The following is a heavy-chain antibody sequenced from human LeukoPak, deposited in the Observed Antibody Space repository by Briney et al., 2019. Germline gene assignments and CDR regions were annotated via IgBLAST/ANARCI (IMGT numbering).Heavy chain of an antibody. CDR1: GYTFTGYY. D-gene: IGHD3-10*01. Sequence: ASVKVSCKASGYTFTGYYMHWVRQAPGQGLEWMGWINPNSGGTNYAQKLQGRVTMTRDTSISTAYMELSRLRSDDTAVYYCARDFGLWFGELLYAFDIWGQGTMVTVSS. CDR3: ARDFGLWFGELLYAFDI. V-gene: IGHV1-2*02. CDR2: INPNSGGT. J-gene: IGHJ3*02.